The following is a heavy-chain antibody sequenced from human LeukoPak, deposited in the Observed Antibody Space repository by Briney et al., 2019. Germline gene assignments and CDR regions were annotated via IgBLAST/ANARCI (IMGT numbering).Heavy chain of an antibody. V-gene: IGHV5-10-1*01. D-gene: IGHD5-12*01. CDR2: IDPSDSYT. Sequence: GESLKISCKGSGYSFTTYWISWVRQMPGKGLEWMGRIDPSDSYTRYSPSFQGHVTISADKSIITAYLQWSSLRASDTAMYYCARTDSAYEYLDYWGQGTLVTVSS. CDR3: ARTDSAYEYLDY. J-gene: IGHJ4*02. CDR1: GYSFTTYW.